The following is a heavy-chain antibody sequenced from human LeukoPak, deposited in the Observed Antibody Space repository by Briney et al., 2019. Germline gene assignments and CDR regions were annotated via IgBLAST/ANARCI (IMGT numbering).Heavy chain of an antibody. J-gene: IGHJ4*02. CDR1: GFTVSRHY. V-gene: IGHV3-66*02. Sequence: GGSLRLSCAASGFTVSRHYMTWVRQAPGKGLEWVSVIYNDGSTYYADSVKGRFTISRDNSKNTLYLQMNSLRPEDTAVYYCARLPIYWGQGTLVTVSS. CDR2: IYNDGST. CDR3: ARLPIY.